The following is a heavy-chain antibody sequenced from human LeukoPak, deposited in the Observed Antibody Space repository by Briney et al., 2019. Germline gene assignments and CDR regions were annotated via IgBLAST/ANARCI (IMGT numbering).Heavy chain of an antibody. Sequence: GGSLRLSCAASGFTFSSYSMNWVRQAPGKGLEWVSSISSSGNYIYYGDSVKGRFTISRDNAKNSLYLQMNSLRAEDTAVYYCARDPYYGSNSRYYYYYGMDVWGQGTTVTVSS. CDR2: ISSSGNYI. D-gene: IGHD4-23*01. CDR1: GFTFSSYS. J-gene: IGHJ6*02. V-gene: IGHV3-21*01. CDR3: ARDPYYGSNSRYYYYYGMDV.